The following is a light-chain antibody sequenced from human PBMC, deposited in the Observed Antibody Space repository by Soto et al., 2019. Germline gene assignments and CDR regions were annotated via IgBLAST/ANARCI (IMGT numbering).Light chain of an antibody. CDR2: KPS. CDR3: QQYSTYTVT. V-gene: IGKV1-5*03. Sequence: DIQMTQSPSTQSASVGDRVTIACRASQSISSWLAWYQQKPGKAPKLLIYKPSSLESGVPSRFSGSGSGTEFTLAISCLQPDDVATYYCQQYSTYTVTFGPGNKVEIK. CDR1: QSISSW. J-gene: IGKJ3*01.